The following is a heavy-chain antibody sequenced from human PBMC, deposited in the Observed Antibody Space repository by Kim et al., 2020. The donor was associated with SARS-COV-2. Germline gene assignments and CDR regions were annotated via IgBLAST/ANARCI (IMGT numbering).Heavy chain of an antibody. V-gene: IGHV3-15*01. D-gene: IGHD2-15*01. CDR3: TTASGRYCSGGSCLYGMDV. CDR1: GFTFSNAW. Sequence: GGSLRLSCAASGFTFSNAWMSWVRQAPGKGLEWVGRIKSKTDGGTTDYAAPVKGRFTISRDDSKNTLYLQMNSLKTEDTAVYYCTTASGRYCSGGSCLYGMDVWGQGTTVTVSS. J-gene: IGHJ6*02. CDR2: IKSKTDGGTT.